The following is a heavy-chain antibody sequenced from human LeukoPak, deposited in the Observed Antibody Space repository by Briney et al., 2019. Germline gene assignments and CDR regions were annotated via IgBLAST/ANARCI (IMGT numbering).Heavy chain of an antibody. CDR3: ARSPPYKSSYYYGSGTQFDY. CDR2: IYYSGST. V-gene: IGHV4-31*03. CDR1: GGSISSGGYY. D-gene: IGHD3-10*01. Sequence: SQTLSLTCTVSGGSISSGGYYWSWIRQHAGKGLEWIGYIYYSGSTYYDPSLKSRVTISVDTSKNQFSLKLSSVTAADTAVYYCARSPPYKSSYYYGSGTQFDYWGQGTLVTVSS. J-gene: IGHJ4*02.